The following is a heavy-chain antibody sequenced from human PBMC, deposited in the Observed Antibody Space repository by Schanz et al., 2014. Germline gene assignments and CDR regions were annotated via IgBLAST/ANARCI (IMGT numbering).Heavy chain of an antibody. CDR3: ARSYSSGWYPYYYGMDV. CDR2: INTDETTT. Sequence: EVQLGESGGGLVQPGGSLRLSCAASGSTFSAYWMHWVRQVPGKGLVWIAGINTDETTTEYADSVRGRFTISRDNAKNSLYLQMNRLRAEDTAVYYCARSYSSGWYPYYYGMDVWGQGTTVTVSS. J-gene: IGHJ6*02. V-gene: IGHV3-74*02. CDR1: GSTFSAYW. D-gene: IGHD6-19*01.